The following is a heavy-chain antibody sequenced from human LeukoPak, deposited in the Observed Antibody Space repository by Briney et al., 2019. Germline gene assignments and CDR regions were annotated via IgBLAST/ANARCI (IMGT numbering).Heavy chain of an antibody. CDR2: IGGSNYYRGST. V-gene: IGHV4-39*01. D-gene: IGHD2-21*02. CDR3: ARLETSVTEHNWFDP. Sequence: ETLSLTCTVSGASIGSSAYYWGWIRQPPGKGLEWIGSIGGSNYYRGSTYYNPSLKSRVTIHVDTSKDQFSLKLSSVTAADTAVYYCARLETSVTEHNWFDPWGQGTLVTVSS. J-gene: IGHJ5*02. CDR1: GASIGSSAYY.